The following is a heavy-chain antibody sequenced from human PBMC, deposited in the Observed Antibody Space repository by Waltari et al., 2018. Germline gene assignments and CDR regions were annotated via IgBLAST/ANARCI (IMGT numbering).Heavy chain of an antibody. CDR2: IIPIFGTA. D-gene: IGHD2-21*01. Sequence: QVQLVQSGAEVKKPGSSVKVSCKASGGTFSSYAISWVRQAPGQGIEWMGRIIPIFGTANYAQNFQGRVTITADKSTSTASMELSSLSSEDTAVYYCARLPPDAGFLDYWGQGTLVTVSS. V-gene: IGHV1-69*08. CDR1: GGTFSSYA. CDR3: ARLPPDAGFLDY. J-gene: IGHJ4*02.